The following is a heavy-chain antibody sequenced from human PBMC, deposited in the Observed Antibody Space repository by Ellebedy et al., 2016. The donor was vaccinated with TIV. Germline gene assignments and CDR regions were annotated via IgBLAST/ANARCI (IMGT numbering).Heavy chain of an antibody. CDR2: ISADSGDT. Sequence: ASVKVSXXASHYTFDRHGVTWVRQARGQGLEWMGWISADSGDTNYAQKFQGRVTMTTDTSTSTAYVELRSLRSDDTAVYYCARVRWAMVGTIFRYYGMDVWGQGTTVTVSS. J-gene: IGHJ6*02. V-gene: IGHV1-18*01. D-gene: IGHD4/OR15-4a*01. CDR3: ARVRWAMVGTIFRYYGMDV. CDR1: HYTFDRHG.